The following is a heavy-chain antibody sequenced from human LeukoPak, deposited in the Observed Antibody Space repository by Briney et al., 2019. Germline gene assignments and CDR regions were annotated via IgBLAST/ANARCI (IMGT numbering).Heavy chain of an antibody. CDR1: GFTFSDYY. J-gene: IGHJ4*02. CDR2: VSGSSSYT. D-gene: IGHD6-13*01. CDR3: ARLGSIAAAGTPDY. Sequence: SGGSLRLSCAASGFTFSDYYMSWIRQAPGKGLEWVSYVSGSSSYTTYADSVKGRFTISRDNAKNSLYLQMNRLRGDATAVYYCARLGSIAAAGTPDYWGQGTLVTVSS. V-gene: IGHV3-11*06.